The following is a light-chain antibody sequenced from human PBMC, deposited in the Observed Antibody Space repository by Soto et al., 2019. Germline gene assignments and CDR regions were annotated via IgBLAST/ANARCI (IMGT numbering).Light chain of an antibody. CDR1: SSNIGAGYE. CDR2: ENN. J-gene: IGLJ1*01. V-gene: IGLV1-40*01. Sequence: QSVLTQPPSVSEAPGQRVTISCTGSSSNIGAGYEAHWYQQVPGTAPKLLIYENNNRPSRVPDRFSGSKSGTSPSLAITGLQAEDEAEYYCQSYDSSLSGYVFGTGTKLTVL. CDR3: QSYDSSLSGYV.